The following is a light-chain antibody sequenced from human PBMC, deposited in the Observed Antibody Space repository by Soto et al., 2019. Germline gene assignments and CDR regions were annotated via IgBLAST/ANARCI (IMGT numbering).Light chain of an antibody. V-gene: IGKV3-20*01. CDR3: QQYDAPVT. Sequence: EIVLTQSPGTLSLSPGERATLSCRASQSLTNNYFAWYQQKPGRALSLRMHGGSTRATGIPDRFSGSGSGNDFPLTISRLEAEDVAVYYCQQYDAPVTFGQGTKVDIK. J-gene: IGKJ1*01. CDR1: QSLTNNY. CDR2: GGS.